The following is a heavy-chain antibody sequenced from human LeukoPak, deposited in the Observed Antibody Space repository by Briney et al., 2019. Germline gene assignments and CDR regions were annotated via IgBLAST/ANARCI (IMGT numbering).Heavy chain of an antibody. CDR1: GYSFTSYW. Sequence: GESLKISWKGSGYSFTSYWIGWVRQMPGKGLEWMWIIYPGDSDTRYSPSFQGQVTISADTSISTASLQWSRLKASDTAMYFCARGGSIAASLSDYWGQGTLVTVSS. V-gene: IGHV5-51*01. D-gene: IGHD6-6*01. CDR3: ARGGSIAASLSDY. J-gene: IGHJ4*02. CDR2: IYPGDSDT.